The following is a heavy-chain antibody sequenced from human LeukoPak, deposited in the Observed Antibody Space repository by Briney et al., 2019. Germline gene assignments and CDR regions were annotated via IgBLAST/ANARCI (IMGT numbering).Heavy chain of an antibody. J-gene: IGHJ4*02. CDR3: ARSFSRSRLWLQTLQLLDY. CDR1: GYTFTGYY. CDR2: INPNSGGT. D-gene: IGHD5-24*01. Sequence: ASVKVSCKASGYTFTGYYMHWVRQAPGQGLEWMGWINPNSGGTNYAQKFQGRVTMTRDTSISTAYMELSRLRSDDTAVYYCARSFSRSRLWLQTLQLLDYWGQGTLVTVSS. V-gene: IGHV1-2*02.